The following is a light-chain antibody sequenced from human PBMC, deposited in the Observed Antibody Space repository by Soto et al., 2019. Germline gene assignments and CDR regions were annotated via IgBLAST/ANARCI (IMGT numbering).Light chain of an antibody. CDR3: QQYYSSG. J-gene: IGKJ5*01. CDR2: AAS. V-gene: IGKV1-8*01. CDR1: QGISSY. Sequence: AIRMTQSPSSFSASTGDRVTITCRASQGISSYLAWYQQKPGKAPKLLIYAASTLQSGVPSRFSGSGSGTDFTLTISCLQSEDFATYYCQQYYSSGIGQGIRLEIK.